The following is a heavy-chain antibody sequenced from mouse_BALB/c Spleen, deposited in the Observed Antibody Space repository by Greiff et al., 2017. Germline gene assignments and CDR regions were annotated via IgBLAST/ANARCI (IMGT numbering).Heavy chain of an antibody. D-gene: IGHD2-1*01. Sequence: EVMLVESGGGLVKPGGSLKLSCAASGFTFSDYYMYWVRQTPEKRLEWVATISDGGSYTYYPDSVKGRFTISRDNAKNNLYLQMSSLRSEDTAMYYCSRGGYYYGNYGGGAMDYWGQGTSVTVSS. CDR2: ISDGGSYT. CDR1: GFTFSDYY. CDR3: SRGGYYYGNYGGGAMDY. V-gene: IGHV5-4*02. J-gene: IGHJ4*01.